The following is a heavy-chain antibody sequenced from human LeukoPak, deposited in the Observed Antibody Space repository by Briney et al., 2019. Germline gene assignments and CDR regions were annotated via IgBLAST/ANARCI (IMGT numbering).Heavy chain of an antibody. CDR3: ARDSPSVTTGKVDY. CDR1: GYTFTSYG. J-gene: IGHJ4*02. CDR2: ISAYNGNT. D-gene: IGHD4-17*01. Sequence: ASVKVSCKASGYTFTSYGISWVRQAPGQGLEWMGWISAYNGNTNYAQKLQGRVTMTTDTSTSTAYMELRGLRSDDTAVYYCARDSPSVTTGKVDYWGQGTLVTVSS. V-gene: IGHV1-18*01.